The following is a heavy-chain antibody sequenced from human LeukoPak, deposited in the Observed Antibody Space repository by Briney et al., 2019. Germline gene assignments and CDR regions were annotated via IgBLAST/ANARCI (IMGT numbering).Heavy chain of an antibody. V-gene: IGHV3-21*01. Sequence: GGSLRLSCAASGFTFSSYSMNWVRQTPGKGLEWVSSISSSSSYIYYADSVKGRFTISRDNAKNSLYLQMNSLRAEDTAVYYCARDLVGYPDYWGQGTLVTVSS. CDR1: GFTFSSYS. D-gene: IGHD2-15*01. CDR2: ISSSSSYI. J-gene: IGHJ4*02. CDR3: ARDLVGYPDY.